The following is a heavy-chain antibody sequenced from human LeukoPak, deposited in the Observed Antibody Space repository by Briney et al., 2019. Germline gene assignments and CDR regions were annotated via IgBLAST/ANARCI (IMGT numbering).Heavy chain of an antibody. CDR1: GFTFSSYG. J-gene: IGHJ5*02. D-gene: IGHD5-18*01. Sequence: TGGSLRLSCAASGFTFSSYGMHWVRQAPGKGLEWVAVIWYDGSNKYYADSVKGRFTISRDNSKNTLYLQMNSLGAEDTAVYYCARASGYSQRGQGALDPWGQGTLVTVSS. CDR2: IWYDGSNK. CDR3: ARASGYSQRGQGALDP. V-gene: IGHV3-33*01.